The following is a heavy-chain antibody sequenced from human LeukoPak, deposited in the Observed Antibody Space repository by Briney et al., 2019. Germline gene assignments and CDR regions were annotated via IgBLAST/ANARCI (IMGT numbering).Heavy chain of an antibody. CDR2: ISWNSGII. Sequence: GGSLRLSCAASGFTFDIYAMHWVRQAPGKGLEWVSGISWNSGIIDYADSVKGRFTISRDNAKNSLSLQMNSLRAEDTALYYCAKALPMAPFDYWGQGTLVTASS. V-gene: IGHV3-9*01. J-gene: IGHJ4*02. CDR1: GFTFDIYA. CDR3: AKALPMAPFDY. D-gene: IGHD3-10*01.